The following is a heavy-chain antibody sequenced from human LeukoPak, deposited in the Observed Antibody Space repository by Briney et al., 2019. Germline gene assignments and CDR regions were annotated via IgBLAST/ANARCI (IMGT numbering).Heavy chain of an antibody. CDR3: ARDGGGGVLLWFGDLLSERYNWFDP. Sequence: ASVKVSCKASGYTFTSYGISWVRQAPGQGLEWMGWISAYNGNTNYAQKLQGRVTMTTDTSTSTAYMELRSLRSDDTAVYYCARDGGGGVLLWFGDLLSERYNWFDPWGQGTLVTVSS. CDR2: ISAYNGNT. V-gene: IGHV1-18*01. J-gene: IGHJ5*02. CDR1: GYTFTSYG. D-gene: IGHD3-10*01.